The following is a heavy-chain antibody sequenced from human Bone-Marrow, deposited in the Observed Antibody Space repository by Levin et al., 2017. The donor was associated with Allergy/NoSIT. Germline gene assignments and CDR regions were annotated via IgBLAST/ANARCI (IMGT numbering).Heavy chain of an antibody. Sequence: PGGSLRLSCAGSEFMFSTYAMSWVRQAPGKGLEWVSCFTGSGGNRYYADSVKGRFIISRDNSKNTLYLQMNSLTAEDTAVYYCARRNGVSEEIDYWGRGTLVTVSS. CDR1: EFMFSTYA. CDR3: ARRNGVSEEIDY. D-gene: IGHD2-8*01. CDR2: FTGSGGNR. J-gene: IGHJ4*02. V-gene: IGHV3-23*01.